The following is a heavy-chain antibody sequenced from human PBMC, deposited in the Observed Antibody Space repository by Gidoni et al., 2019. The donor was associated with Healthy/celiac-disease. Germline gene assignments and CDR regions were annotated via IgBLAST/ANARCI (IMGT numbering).Heavy chain of an antibody. V-gene: IGHV3-23*01. CDR1: GFTFSTYA. Sequence: EVQLLESGGGLVQPGGSLRLSCAASGFTFSTYALRWVRQASGKGLEWVSAISGSGGSTYYADSVKGRFTISRDNSKNTLYLQMNSLRAEDTAVYYCAKDSVIQKEQWPPLSTYFDYWGQGTLVTVSS. J-gene: IGHJ4*02. CDR3: AKDSVIQKEQWPPLSTYFDY. D-gene: IGHD6-19*01. CDR2: ISGSGGST.